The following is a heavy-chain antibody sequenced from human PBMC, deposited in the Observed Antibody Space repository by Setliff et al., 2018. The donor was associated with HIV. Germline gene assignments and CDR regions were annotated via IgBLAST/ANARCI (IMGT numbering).Heavy chain of an antibody. Sequence: PSETLSLTCTVSGYSISSGYYWGWIRQPPGKGLEWIGSIYHSGSTYYNPSLKSRVTMSVDTSKNQFSLKLSSVTAADTAVYYCARERDYDSSGYFPDWGQGTLVTVSS. J-gene: IGHJ4*02. CDR2: IYHSGST. V-gene: IGHV4-38-2*02. CDR3: ARERDYDSSGYFPD. D-gene: IGHD3-22*01. CDR1: GYSISSGYY.